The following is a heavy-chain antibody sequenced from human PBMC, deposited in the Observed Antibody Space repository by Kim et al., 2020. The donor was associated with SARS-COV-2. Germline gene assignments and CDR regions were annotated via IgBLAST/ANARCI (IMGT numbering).Heavy chain of an antibody. J-gene: IGHJ4*02. CDR3: ARVAYGSGSLYYFDY. Sequence: ADSVKARFTISRDIAKNSLYLQMHSLRAEDTAVYHCARVAYGSGSLYYFDYWRQGTLVTVSS. V-gene: IGHV3-11*05. D-gene: IGHD3-10*01.